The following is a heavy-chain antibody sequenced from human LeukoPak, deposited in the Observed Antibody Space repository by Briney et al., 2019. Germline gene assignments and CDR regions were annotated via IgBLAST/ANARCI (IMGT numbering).Heavy chain of an antibody. D-gene: IGHD5-18*01. CDR3: AIYSYGATDAFDI. CDR1: GYIFTSYD. CDR2: MNPNSGNT. V-gene: IGHV1-8*01. J-gene: IGHJ3*02. Sequence: ASVKVSCKASGYIFTSYDINWVRQAAGQGLEWMGWMNPNSGNTGYTQNFQGRVTMTRDTSISTAYMELSSLRSEDTAVYYCAIYSYGATDAFDIWGQGTIVTVSS.